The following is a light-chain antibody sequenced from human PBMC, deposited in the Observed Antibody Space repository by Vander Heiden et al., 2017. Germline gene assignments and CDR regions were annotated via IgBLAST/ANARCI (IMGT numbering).Light chain of an antibody. CDR1: SGYSSYI. J-gene: IGLJ2*01. CDR2: LEGSGSY. Sequence: QPVLTHSSSASASLGSSVKLTCTLSSGYSSYIIAWHQQQPGKAPRYLMKLEGSGSYNEGSGVPDRFSGSSSGADRYLTISNLQLEDEADYYCETWDSKAVFGGGTKLTVL. V-gene: IGLV4-60*01. CDR3: ETWDSKAV.